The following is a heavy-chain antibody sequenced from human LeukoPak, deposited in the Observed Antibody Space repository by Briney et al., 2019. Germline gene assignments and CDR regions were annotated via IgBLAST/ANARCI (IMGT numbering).Heavy chain of an antibody. V-gene: IGHV1-18*01. Sequence: ASVKVSCTASGYTFTIYGISWVRQAPGQGLEWMGWISAYNGNTNYAQKLQGRVTMTTDTSTSTAYMELRSLRSDDTAVYYCARLFIAVAVLGYGGQGTLVTVSA. CDR3: ARLFIAVAVLGY. CDR2: ISAYNGNT. D-gene: IGHD6-19*01. CDR1: GYTFTIYG. J-gene: IGHJ4*02.